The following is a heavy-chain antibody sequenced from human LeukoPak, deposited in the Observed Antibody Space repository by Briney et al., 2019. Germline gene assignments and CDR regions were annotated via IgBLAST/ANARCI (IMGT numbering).Heavy chain of an antibody. CDR3: AKDRGTGWYGIDY. Sequence: SETLSLTCAVSGGSISSGPYSWSWIRQAPGKGLEWIGYIYHSGSTYYNPSLKSRVTISIDTSNKQFSLKLKSVTTADTAVYYCAKDRGTGWYGIDYWGQGTLVTVSS. J-gene: IGHJ4*02. CDR1: GGSISSGPYS. CDR2: IYHSGST. V-gene: IGHV4-30-2*02. D-gene: IGHD6-19*01.